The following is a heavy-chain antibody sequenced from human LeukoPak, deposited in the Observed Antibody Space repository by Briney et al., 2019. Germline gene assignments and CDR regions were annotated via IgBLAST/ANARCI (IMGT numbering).Heavy chain of an antibody. V-gene: IGHV3-23*01. J-gene: IGHJ5*02. D-gene: IGHD3-22*01. Sequence: HPGGSLRLSCAASGFTFSSYAMSWVRQAPGKGLEWVSAISGSGGSTYYADSVKGRFTISRDNSKNTLYLQMNSLRAEDTAVYYCAKWVVDSSGYYGRFDPWGQGILVTVSS. CDR3: AKWVVDSSGYYGRFDP. CDR1: GFTFSSYA. CDR2: ISGSGGST.